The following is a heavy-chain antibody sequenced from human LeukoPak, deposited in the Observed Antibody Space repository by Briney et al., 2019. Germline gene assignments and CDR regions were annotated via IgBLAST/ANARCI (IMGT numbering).Heavy chain of an antibody. Sequence: ASVKVSCKASGYTFTSYGISWVRQAPGQGLEWMGWISAYNGNTNYAQKLQGRVTMTTDTSTSTAYMELRSLRSDDTAVYYCARFCYYDSSGYPLDAFDIWGQGTMVTVSS. V-gene: IGHV1-18*01. CDR1: GYTFTSYG. CDR3: ARFCYYDSSGYPLDAFDI. D-gene: IGHD3-22*01. CDR2: ISAYNGNT. J-gene: IGHJ3*02.